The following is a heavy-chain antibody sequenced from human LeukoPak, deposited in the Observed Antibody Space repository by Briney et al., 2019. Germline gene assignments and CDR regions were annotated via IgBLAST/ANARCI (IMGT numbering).Heavy chain of an antibody. CDR1: GYNFTSYG. Sequence: ASVKVSCKASGYNFTSYGISWVRQAPGQGLEWMGWISAYNGNTNYAQKLQGRVTMTRDTSTSTVYMELSSLRSEDTAVYYCARDLEAVAHNGVWGQGTLVTVSS. V-gene: IGHV1-18*01. CDR2: ISAYNGNT. D-gene: IGHD6-19*01. J-gene: IGHJ4*02. CDR3: ARDLEAVAHNGV.